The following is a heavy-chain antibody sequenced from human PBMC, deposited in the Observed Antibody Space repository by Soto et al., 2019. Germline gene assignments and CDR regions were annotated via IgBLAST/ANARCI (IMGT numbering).Heavy chain of an antibody. D-gene: IGHD1-7*01. CDR1: GGSCTDYW. J-gene: IGHJ4*02. Sequence: SGESMKISCSGSGGSCTDYWSGWVRHMPGKGLEWMGIIYPGDSDTRYSPSFQGQVTISADNSISAAYLQWSSLRASDTAMYYCARALTGTIHPPYFDHWGQGTLVTVSS. CDR2: IYPGDSDT. CDR3: ARALTGTIHPPYFDH. V-gene: IGHV5-51*01.